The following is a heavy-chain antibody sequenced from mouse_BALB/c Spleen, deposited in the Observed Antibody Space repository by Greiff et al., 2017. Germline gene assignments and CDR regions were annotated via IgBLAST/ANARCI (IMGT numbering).Heavy chain of an antibody. V-gene: IGHV1-69*02. CDR3: ARDPYGSYDY. J-gene: IGHJ2*01. Sequence: QVQLQQPGAELVKPGPSVTLSCKASGYTFTSYWMHWVKQSPGQGLEWIGEIDPSDSYTNYNKKFKGKATLTVDKSSSTVYMLLSSLTSEDSAVYDCARDPYGSYDYWGQGTTLTVSA. D-gene: IGHD2-1*01. CDR1: GYTFTSYW. CDR2: IDPSDSYT.